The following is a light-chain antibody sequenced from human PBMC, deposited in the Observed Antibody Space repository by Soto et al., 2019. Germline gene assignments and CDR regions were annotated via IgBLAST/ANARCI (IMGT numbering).Light chain of an antibody. CDR1: QSVSSSY. Sequence: DIVLTQSPGTLSLSPGERATLSCRASQSVSSSYLAWYQQKPGQAPRLLIYGASSRATGISDRFSGSGSGTDFTLTINRLEPEDFAVYYCQQYGSSSYTFGQGTKLEIK. V-gene: IGKV3-20*01. CDR2: GAS. J-gene: IGKJ2*01. CDR3: QQYGSSSYT.